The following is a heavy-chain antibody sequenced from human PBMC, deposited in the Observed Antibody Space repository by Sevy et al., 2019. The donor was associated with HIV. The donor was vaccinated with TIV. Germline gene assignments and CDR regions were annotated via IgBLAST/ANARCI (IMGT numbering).Heavy chain of an antibody. CDR2: ISYDGSNK. Sequence: GGSLRLSCAASGFTFSSYGMHWVRQAPGKGLEWVAVISYDGSNKYYADSVKGRFTISRDNSKNTLYLQMNSLRAEDTAVYYCAKDRGSSTSYYYYGMDVWGQGTTVTVSS. CDR1: GFTFSSYG. D-gene: IGHD6-6*01. CDR3: AKDRGSSTSYYYYGMDV. J-gene: IGHJ6*02. V-gene: IGHV3-30*18.